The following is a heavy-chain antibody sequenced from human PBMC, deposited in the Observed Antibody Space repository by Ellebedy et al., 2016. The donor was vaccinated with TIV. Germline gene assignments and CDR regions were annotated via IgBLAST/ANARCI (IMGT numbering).Heavy chain of an antibody. CDR1: GFTFSIYW. J-gene: IGHJ4*02. CDR3: ARRKREGDYDYFGFDH. V-gene: IGHV3-7*01. D-gene: IGHD5-12*01. CDR2: INEDGSRT. Sequence: PGGSLRLSCAASGFTFSIYWMNWVRQAPGKGLEWVANINEDGSRTYYVDSVRGRFPISRDNAKNTLYLQMNSLRVEETAVYFCARRKREGDYDYFGFDHWGQGTLVTVSS.